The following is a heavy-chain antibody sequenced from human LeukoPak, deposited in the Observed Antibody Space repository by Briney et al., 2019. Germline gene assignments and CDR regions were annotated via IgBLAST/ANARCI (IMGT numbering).Heavy chain of an antibody. J-gene: IGHJ4*02. CDR2: IWYGGSNK. D-gene: IGHD2-2*01. CDR3: AKECSSTSCFDY. CDR1: GFIFSNYG. Sequence: PGGSLRLSCTASGFIFSNYGMHWVRQAPGKGLEWVAVIWYGGSNKYYADSVKGRFTVSRDTSKNALYLQMNSLRAEDTAVYYCAKECSSTSCFDYWGQGTLVTVSS. V-gene: IGHV3-30*02.